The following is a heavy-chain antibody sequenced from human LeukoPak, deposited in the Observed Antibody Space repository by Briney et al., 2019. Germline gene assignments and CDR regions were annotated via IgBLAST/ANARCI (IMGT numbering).Heavy chain of an antibody. CDR3: ARGWLQPDS. D-gene: IGHD5-24*01. CDR1: GFTFSTYG. V-gene: IGHV3-23*01. J-gene: IGHJ4*02. Sequence: PGGSLRLSCEASGFTFSTYGMSWVRQAPGKGLQWVSAITGRGDYTYYPDSVKGRFTISRDNSKNTLYLQMNGLRAEDTALYYCARGWLQPDSWGQGTLVTVSS. CDR2: ITGRGDYT.